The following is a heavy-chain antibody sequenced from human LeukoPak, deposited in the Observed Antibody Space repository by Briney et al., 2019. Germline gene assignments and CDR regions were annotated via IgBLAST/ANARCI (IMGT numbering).Heavy chain of an antibody. J-gene: IGHJ4*01. CDR2: INTDGSDT. V-gene: IGHV3-74*01. Sequence: GGSLRLSCAASGFIFSSYWLYWVRHAPGQGLVWVSRINTDGSDTSHADSVKGRFTISRDNAKNTVYLQMNSLRAEDAAVYYCAKGTQWELQNWGQGTLVTVSS. D-gene: IGHD1-26*01. CDR1: GFIFSSYW. CDR3: AKGTQWELQN.